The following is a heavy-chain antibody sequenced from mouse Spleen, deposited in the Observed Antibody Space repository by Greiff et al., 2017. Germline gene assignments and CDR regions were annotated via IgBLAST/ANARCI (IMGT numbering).Heavy chain of an antibody. J-gene: IGHJ3*01. V-gene: IGHV8-8*01. Sequence: QVTLKESGPGILQPSQTLSLTCSFSGFSLSTFGMGVGWIRQPSGKGLEWLAHIWWDDDKYYNPALKSRLTISKDTSKNQVFLKIANVDTADTATYYCARIIYYDYDVEGASGFAYWGQGTLVTVSA. CDR3: ARIIYYDYDVEGASGFAY. CDR2: IWWDDDK. D-gene: IGHD2-4*01. CDR1: GFSLSTFGMG.